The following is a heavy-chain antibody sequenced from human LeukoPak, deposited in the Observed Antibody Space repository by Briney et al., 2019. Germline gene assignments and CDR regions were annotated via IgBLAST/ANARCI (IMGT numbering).Heavy chain of an antibody. V-gene: IGHV5-51*01. Sequence: GESLRISCKASGYSFTSYWIGWVRQMPGKGLEWMGIIYPGDSDTRYSPSFQGQVTISADKSISTAYLQWSSLKASDTAMYYCARHPLAVAGSNGASDVWGQGTMVTVSS. CDR3: ARHPLAVAGSNGASDV. CDR1: GYSFTSYW. CDR2: IYPGDSDT. J-gene: IGHJ3*01. D-gene: IGHD6-19*01.